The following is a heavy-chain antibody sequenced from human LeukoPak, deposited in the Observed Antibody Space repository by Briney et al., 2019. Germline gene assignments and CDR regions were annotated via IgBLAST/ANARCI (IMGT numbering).Heavy chain of an antibody. Sequence: GGSLRLSCAASGFTFSNYALYWVRQAPGKGLEFVSAISSNGDSTHYATSVKGRFTISRDNSKNTLFLQMNSLRDEDTAVYYCTRVYLERLTAGYFDHWGQGTLVTVSP. J-gene: IGHJ4*02. CDR3: TRVYLERLTAGYFDH. CDR1: GFTFSNYA. CDR2: ISSNGDST. D-gene: IGHD2-8*01. V-gene: IGHV3-64*01.